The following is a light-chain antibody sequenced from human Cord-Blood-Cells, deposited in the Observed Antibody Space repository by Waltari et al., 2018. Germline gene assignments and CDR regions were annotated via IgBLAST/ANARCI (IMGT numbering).Light chain of an antibody. V-gene: IGLV2-14*01. CDR2: EVI. J-gene: IGLJ3*02. CDR3: SSYTSSSTLV. CDR1: SSDVGGYNY. Sequence: QSALTQPASVSGSPGQSITISCTGTSSDVGGYNYVSWYQQHPGKAPKLMIYEVINRPPGVATRFSGSKSGNTASLTISGLQAEDEADDYCSSYTSSSTLVFGGGTKLTVL.